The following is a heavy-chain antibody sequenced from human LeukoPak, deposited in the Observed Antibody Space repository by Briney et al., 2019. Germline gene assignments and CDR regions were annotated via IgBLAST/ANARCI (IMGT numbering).Heavy chain of an antibody. D-gene: IGHD6-6*01. CDR3: AREGKSSSSGKTYGMDV. J-gene: IGHJ6*02. Sequence: SQTLSLTCAISGDSFSSNSAAWYWIRQSPSRGLEWLGRTYYRSKWYNDYAVSVKSRITINPDTSKNQFSLQLNSVTPEDTAVYYCAREGKSSSSGKTYGMDVWGQGTTVTVSS. V-gene: IGHV6-1*01. CDR1: GDSFSSNSAA. CDR2: TYYRSKWYN.